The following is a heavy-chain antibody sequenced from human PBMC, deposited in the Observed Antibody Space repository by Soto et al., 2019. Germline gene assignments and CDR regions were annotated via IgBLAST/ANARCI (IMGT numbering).Heavy chain of an antibody. V-gene: IGHV1-46*03. Sequence: QVQLVQSGAEVKKPGASVKVSCKASGYTFTSYYMHWVRQAPGQGLEWMGIINPSGGSPNYAQKFQGRVTMTRDMSTSTVYMELSSLRSEDTAVYYCTRDQIQLCLNMQSYYFDYWGQGTLVTVSS. CDR1: GYTFTSYY. D-gene: IGHD5-18*01. J-gene: IGHJ4*02. CDR3: TRDQIQLCLNMQSYYFDY. CDR2: INPSGGSP.